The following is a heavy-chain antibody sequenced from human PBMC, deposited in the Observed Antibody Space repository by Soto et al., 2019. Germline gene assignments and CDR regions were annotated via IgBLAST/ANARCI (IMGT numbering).Heavy chain of an antibody. J-gene: IGHJ4*02. D-gene: IGHD4-17*01. CDR1: GYTFTSYG. V-gene: IGHV1-18*01. Sequence: QVPLVQSGAEVKKPGASVKVSCKASGYTFTSYGISWVRQAPGQGREWMGWISAYNGNTNYAQKLQGRVTMTTDTPTSTADMELRSLRSDDTAVYYCARDLRPTTVVTPRYFDYWGQGTLVTVSS. CDR2: ISAYNGNT. CDR3: ARDLRPTTVVTPRYFDY.